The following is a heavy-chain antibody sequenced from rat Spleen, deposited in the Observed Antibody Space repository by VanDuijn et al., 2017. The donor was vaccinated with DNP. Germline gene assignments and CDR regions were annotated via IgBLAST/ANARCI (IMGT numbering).Heavy chain of an antibody. D-gene: IGHD1-12*02. J-gene: IGHJ3*01. CDR1: GFTFSSNW. V-gene: IGHV5-25*01. CDR2: ISTDGSNT. CDR3: ARHDGSTDWFAY. Sequence: EVQLVESGGGLVQPGRSMKLSCAASGFTFSSNWLSWIRQAPGKGLEWVATISTDGSNTYYRDSVKGRFTISRDNTKSTLYLQMDSLRSEDTATYYCARHDGSTDWFAYWGQGTLVTVSS.